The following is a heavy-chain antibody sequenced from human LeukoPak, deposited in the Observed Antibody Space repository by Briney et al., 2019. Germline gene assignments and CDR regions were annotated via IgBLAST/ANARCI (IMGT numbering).Heavy chain of an antibody. Sequence: PGGSLRLSCAASGFTFDNYAMHWVRQAPGKGLEWVSGINWSGGNIGYADSVKGRFTISRDNAKNSLYLQTNSLRVDDMAFYYCTRDRSGSYIGGSFHIWGQGTMVTVSS. CDR1: GFTFDNYA. D-gene: IGHD1-26*01. J-gene: IGHJ3*02. CDR3: TRDRSGSYIGGSFHI. V-gene: IGHV3-9*03. CDR2: INWSGGNI.